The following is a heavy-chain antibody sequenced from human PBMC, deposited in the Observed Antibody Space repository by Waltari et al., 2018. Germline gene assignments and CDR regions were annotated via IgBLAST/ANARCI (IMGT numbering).Heavy chain of an antibody. D-gene: IGHD3-16*01. CDR2: ISYEGSNK. J-gene: IGHJ4*02. Sequence: QVQLVESGGGVVQPGRSLRLSCAASGFPFSSYAMHWVRQAPGKGVEGVAVISYEGSNKYYADSVKGRFTISRDNSKNTLYLQMNSLRAEDTAVYYCANLWGRFRGPTDYWGQGTLVTVSS. CDR3: ANLWGRFRGPTDY. V-gene: IGHV3-30-3*01. CDR1: GFPFSSYA.